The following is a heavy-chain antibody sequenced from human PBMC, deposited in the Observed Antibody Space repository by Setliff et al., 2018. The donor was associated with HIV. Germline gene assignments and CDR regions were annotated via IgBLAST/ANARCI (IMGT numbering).Heavy chain of an antibody. D-gene: IGHD3-3*01. CDR1: GGSISSHY. CDR3: ARGIDNFWSGYVR. Sequence: PSETLSLTCTVSGGSISSHYWSWFRLPPGKGLEWIGTIYYNGNTNYNPSLKSRVTILVDTSKNLFSLKLSSVTPADTAVYYCARGIDNFWSGYVRWGQGTLVTVSS. CDR2: IYYNGNT. V-gene: IGHV4-59*11. J-gene: IGHJ4*02.